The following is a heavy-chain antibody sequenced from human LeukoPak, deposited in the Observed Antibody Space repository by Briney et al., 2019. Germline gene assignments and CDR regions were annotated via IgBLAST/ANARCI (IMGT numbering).Heavy chain of an antibody. CDR2: IYHSGST. CDR3: ARLSITIFGVVSAIDY. J-gene: IGHJ4*02. CDR1: GGSISSGGYY. V-gene: IGHV4-30-2*01. D-gene: IGHD3-3*01. Sequence: PSETLSLTCTVSGGSISSGGYYWSWIRQPPGKGLEWIGYIYHSGSTYYNPSLKSRVTISVDRSKNQFSLKLSSVTAADTAVYYCARLSITIFGVVSAIDYWGQGTLVTVSS.